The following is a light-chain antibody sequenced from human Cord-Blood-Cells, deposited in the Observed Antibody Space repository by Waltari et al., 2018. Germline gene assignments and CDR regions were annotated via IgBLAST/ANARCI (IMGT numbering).Light chain of an antibody. CDR1: QDTSNY. Sequence: DIQMTQSPPSLSASVGDRVTITCQASQDTSNYLNWYQQKPGKAPKLLIYDASYLETGVPSRFSGSGAETDYTFTISSLQPEDIATDYCQQYDSLPLTFGGGPKVEIK. CDR3: QQYDSLPLT. CDR2: DAS. J-gene: IGKJ4*01. V-gene: IGKV1-33*01.